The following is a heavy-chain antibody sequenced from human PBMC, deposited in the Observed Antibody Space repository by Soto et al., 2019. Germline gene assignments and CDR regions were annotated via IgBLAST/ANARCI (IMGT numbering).Heavy chain of an antibody. V-gene: IGHV4-30-4*08. J-gene: IGHJ4*02. CDR1: GGSISSGGYY. CDR3: TRGPSGDKVDY. CDR2: ISYGGST. D-gene: IGHD7-27*01. Sequence: SETLSLTCAVSGGSISSGGYYWSWIRQHPGKGLEWIGCISYGGSTSYNPSLKSRVTISVDTSKNQFSLNLSSVSAADTAVYYGTRGPSGDKVDYWGQGTLVTVSS.